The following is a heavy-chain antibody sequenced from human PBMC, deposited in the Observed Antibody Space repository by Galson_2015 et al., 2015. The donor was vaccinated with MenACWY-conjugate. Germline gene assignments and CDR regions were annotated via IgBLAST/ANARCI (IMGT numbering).Heavy chain of an antibody. J-gene: IGHJ2*01. CDR1: GYPFTNFG. Sequence: SVKVSCKASGYPFTNFGMGWVRQAPGQGLEWMGWISGWVGPHNVATNTAQKFQSKVTLTTDTSASTAYMELKNLTSNDTAMYFCARLSRIARYLDLWGRGTLVIVSS. CDR2: ISGWVGPHNVAT. V-gene: IGHV1-18*04. CDR3: ARLSRIARYLDL. D-gene: IGHD3-16*02.